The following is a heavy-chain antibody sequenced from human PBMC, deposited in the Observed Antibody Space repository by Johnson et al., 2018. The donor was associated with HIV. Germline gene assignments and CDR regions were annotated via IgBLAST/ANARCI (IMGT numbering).Heavy chain of an antibody. CDR2: ISDDGSSK. V-gene: IGHV3-30*04. J-gene: IGHJ3*02. CDR1: GFTLSRYA. Sequence: QVQLVESGGGVVQPGRSLRISCAASGFTLSRYAVHWVRQAPGKGLDWVAVISDDGSSKYYSDSVKGRFTISRDNSKRTLYLQMNSLRAEDTAVYYCAKVKYYDILTGDPGAFDIWGQGTMVTVS. CDR3: AKVKYYDILTGDPGAFDI. D-gene: IGHD3-9*01.